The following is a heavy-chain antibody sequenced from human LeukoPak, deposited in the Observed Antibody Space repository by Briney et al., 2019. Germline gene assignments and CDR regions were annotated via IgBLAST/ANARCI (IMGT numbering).Heavy chain of an antibody. J-gene: IGHJ4*02. CDR3: AKGVEMATITYFDY. V-gene: IGHV3-9*03. CDR2: ISWNSGSI. D-gene: IGHD5-24*01. Sequence: PGRSLRLSCAASGFTFDDYAMHWVRQAPGKGLEWVSGISWNSGSIGYADSVKGRFTISRDNAKNSLYLQMNSRRAEDMALYYCAKGVEMATITYFDYWSQGTLVTVSS. CDR1: GFTFDDYA.